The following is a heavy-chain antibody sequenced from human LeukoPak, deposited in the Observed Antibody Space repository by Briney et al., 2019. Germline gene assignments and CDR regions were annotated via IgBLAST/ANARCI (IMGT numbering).Heavy chain of an antibody. CDR3: VKGYWGSMVGN. J-gene: IGHJ4*02. V-gene: IGHV3-64D*09. D-gene: IGHD3-16*01. CDR2: ISSNGGST. CDR1: GFTFSSYA. Sequence: GGTLRFSCSASGFTFSSYAMHWDRPAQGKELEYVSAISSNGGSTYYADSVKGRFTISRDNAKNTLYLQMSSLRAEDTAVYYCVKGYWGSMVGNWGQGTLVTVSS.